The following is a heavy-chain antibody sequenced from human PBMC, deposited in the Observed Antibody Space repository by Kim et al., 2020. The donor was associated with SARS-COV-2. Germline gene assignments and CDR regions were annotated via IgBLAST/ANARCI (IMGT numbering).Heavy chain of an antibody. CDR3: ARVEAVAGTRVGYDY. J-gene: IGHJ4*02. D-gene: IGHD6-19*01. Sequence: QKFQGRVTMTRDTSISTAYMELSRLRSDDTAVYYCARVEAVAGTRVGYDYWGQGTLVTVSS. V-gene: IGHV1-2*02.